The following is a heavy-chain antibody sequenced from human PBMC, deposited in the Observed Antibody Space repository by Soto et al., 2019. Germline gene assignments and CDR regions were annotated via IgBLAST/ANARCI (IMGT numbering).Heavy chain of an antibody. D-gene: IGHD3-10*01. CDR2: IYYSGST. CDR1: GGSISSYY. Sequence: SETLSLTCTFSGGSISSYYWSWIRQPPGKGLEWIGYIYYSGSTNYNPSLKSRVTISVDTSKNQFSLKLSSVTAADTAVYYCARDQRMYYYGSGSLPPHYYYGMDVWGQGTTVTVSS. CDR3: ARDQRMYYYGSGSLPPHYYYGMDV. V-gene: IGHV4-59*01. J-gene: IGHJ6*02.